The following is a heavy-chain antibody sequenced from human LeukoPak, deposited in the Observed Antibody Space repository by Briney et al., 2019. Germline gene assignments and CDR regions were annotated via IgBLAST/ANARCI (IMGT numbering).Heavy chain of an antibody. CDR1: GFTVSRNY. J-gene: IGHJ1*01. V-gene: IGHV3-66*01. Sequence: PGGSLRLSYAASGFTVSRNYMSWVRQAPGKGLEWVSVIYSGGSTYYADSVKGRFTISRDNSKNTLYLQMNSLRAEDTAVYYCARDQRDSSGYYRDNVVWGQGTLVTVSS. CDR2: IYSGGST. D-gene: IGHD3-22*01. CDR3: ARDQRDSSGYYRDNVV.